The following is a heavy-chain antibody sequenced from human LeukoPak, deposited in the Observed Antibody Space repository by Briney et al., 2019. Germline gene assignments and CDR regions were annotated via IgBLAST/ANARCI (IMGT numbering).Heavy chain of an antibody. J-gene: IGHJ4*02. CDR3: AKPSRITMISYYFDY. CDR1: GFTFNRNA. D-gene: IGHD3-22*01. Sequence: PGGSLRLSCAASGFTFNRNAISWVRQAPGKGLEWVSTIGGSGDKTFYADSVKGRFTISRDNSKNTLYLQMNSLRAEDTAVYYCAKPSRITMISYYFDYWGQGTLVTVSS. V-gene: IGHV3-23*01. CDR2: IGGSGDKT.